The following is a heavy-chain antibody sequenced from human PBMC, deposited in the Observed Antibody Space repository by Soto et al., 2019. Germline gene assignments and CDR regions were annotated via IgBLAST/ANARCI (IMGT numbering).Heavy chain of an antibody. D-gene: IGHD2-8*01. J-gene: IGHJ5*01. V-gene: IGHV6-1*01. Sequence: QVQLQQSGPGLVQPLQTLSLTCALSGDSVSSNTATWDWIRQSPSRGLEWLGRTYYRSKWYVDYAVFVKSRITINPDTSNKQLSLQLNAVTPDDTAVDYWVRLIGDSWLDSWGQGTLVTVSS. CDR2: TYYRSKWYV. CDR1: GDSVSSNTAT. CDR3: VRLIGDSWLDS.